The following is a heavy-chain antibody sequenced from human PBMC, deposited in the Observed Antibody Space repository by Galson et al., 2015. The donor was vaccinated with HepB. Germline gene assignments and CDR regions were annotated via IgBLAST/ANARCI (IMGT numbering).Heavy chain of an antibody. J-gene: IGHJ6*02. D-gene: IGHD1-1*01. Sequence: QSGAEVKKPGESLRISCKGSGYSFTSYWISWVRQMPGKGLEWMGRIDPSDSYTNYSPSFQGHVTISADKSISTAYLQWSSLKASDTAMYYCARLGAGTSYYYYGMDVWGQGTTVTVSS. CDR2: IDPSDSYT. CDR3: ARLGAGTSYYYYGMDV. CDR1: GYSFTSYW. V-gene: IGHV5-10-1*01.